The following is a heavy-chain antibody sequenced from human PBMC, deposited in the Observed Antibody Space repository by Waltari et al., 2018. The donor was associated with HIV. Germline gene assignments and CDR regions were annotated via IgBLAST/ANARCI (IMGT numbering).Heavy chain of an antibody. Sequence: EVHLAESGGGLVQPGASLTISCVVSGVTGRTSALTWVREAPGKGLQWVSSIGGSDNSTHYADSVRDRFFISRDDSQNTLSLQMHSLTINDTAVYFCAHEAAVSAGPLDSWGQGIIVIVSS. V-gene: IGHV3-23*04. CDR1: GVTGRTSA. J-gene: IGHJ4*02. D-gene: IGHD6-19*01. CDR2: IGGSDNST. CDR3: AHEAAVSAGPLDS.